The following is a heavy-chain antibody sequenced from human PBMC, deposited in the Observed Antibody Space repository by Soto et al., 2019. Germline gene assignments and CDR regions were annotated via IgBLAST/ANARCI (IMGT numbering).Heavy chain of an antibody. CDR1: GFTFSIYA. V-gene: IGHV3-30*18. CDR3: ANDRGPRRQGLMGPFAL. CDR2: ISYDGTKT. Sequence: QVQLVESGGGVVQPGRSLRDSCAASGFTFSIYAMHWVRQAPGTGLEWVAVISYDGTKTYYAASVKGRFTISRDNSKNTVYLHMNRMRDEDTAVYYCANDRGPRRQGLMGPFALWGQGTLVTVSP. J-gene: IGHJ4*02. D-gene: IGHD3-10*01.